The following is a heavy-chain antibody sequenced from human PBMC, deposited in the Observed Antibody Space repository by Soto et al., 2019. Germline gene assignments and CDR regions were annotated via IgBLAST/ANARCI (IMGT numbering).Heavy chain of an antibody. Sequence: GASVKVSCKASGYTFTGYYMHWVRQAPGQGLEWMGWINPNSGGTNYAQKLQGWVTMTRDTSISTAYMELSRLRSDDTAVYYCARAGIYSNSYYYYYGMDVWGQGTTVTVSS. CDR3: ARAGIYSNSYYYYYGMDV. J-gene: IGHJ6*02. V-gene: IGHV1-2*04. CDR2: INPNSGGT. D-gene: IGHD4-4*01. CDR1: GYTFTGYY.